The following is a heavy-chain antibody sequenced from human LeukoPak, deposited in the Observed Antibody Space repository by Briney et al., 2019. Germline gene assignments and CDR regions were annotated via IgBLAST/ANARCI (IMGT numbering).Heavy chain of an antibody. V-gene: IGHV3-7*01. CDR3: ARDQVLGAPAAIRGYYYYYYGMDV. CDR2: IKQDGSEK. J-gene: IGHJ6*02. Sequence: PGGSLRLSCTASGFTFSLYWMNWVRRAPGKGLEWVANIKQDGSEKNYVDSVKGRFTISRDNAKNSLYLQMNSLRAEDTAVYYCARDQVLGAPAAIRGYYYYYYGMDVWGQGTTVTVSS. CDR1: GFTFSLYW. D-gene: IGHD2-2*02.